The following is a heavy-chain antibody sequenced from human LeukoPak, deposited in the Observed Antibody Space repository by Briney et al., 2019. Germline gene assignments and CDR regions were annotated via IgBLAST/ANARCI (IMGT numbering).Heavy chain of an antibody. CDR3: ARSPYYYYMDV. V-gene: IGHV4-4*07. Sequence: SETLSLTCTLSGGSLNSNYWSWIRQPAGKGLEWIGRVSTNGNTNYNASLKRRVTMSVDTSKNQFSLKLSSVTAADTAVYYCARSPYYYYMDVWGKGTTVTVSS. CDR1: GGSLNSNY. CDR2: VSTNGNT. J-gene: IGHJ6*03.